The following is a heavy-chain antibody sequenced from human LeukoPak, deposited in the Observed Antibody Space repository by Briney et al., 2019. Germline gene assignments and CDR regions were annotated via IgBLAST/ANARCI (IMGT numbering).Heavy chain of an antibody. Sequence: SQTLSLTCTVSGGSISSGDYYWSWLRQPPGKGLEWIGYIYYIGSTYYNPSLKSRVTISVDTSKNQFSLKLSSVTAADTAVYYCARGHNYYDSSAQWGYWGQGTLVTVSS. CDR1: GGSISSGDYY. D-gene: IGHD3-22*01. CDR2: IYYIGST. J-gene: IGHJ4*02. V-gene: IGHV4-30-4*01. CDR3: ARGHNYYDSSAQWGY.